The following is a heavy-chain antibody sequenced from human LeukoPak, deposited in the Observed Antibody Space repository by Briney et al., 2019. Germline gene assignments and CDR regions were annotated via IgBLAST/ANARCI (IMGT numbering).Heavy chain of an antibody. J-gene: IGHJ4*02. Sequence: GGSLRLSCAASGFTFSSYAMSWVRQAPGKGLEWVANIKQDGSEKYYVDSVKGRFTISRDNAKNSLYLQMNSLRAEDTAVYYCARGGGFDYWGQGTLVTVSS. CDR2: IKQDGSEK. CDR3: ARGGGFDY. D-gene: IGHD3-16*01. CDR1: GFTFSSYA. V-gene: IGHV3-7*01.